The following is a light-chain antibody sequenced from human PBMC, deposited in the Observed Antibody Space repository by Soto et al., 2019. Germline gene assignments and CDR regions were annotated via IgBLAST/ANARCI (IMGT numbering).Light chain of an antibody. CDR1: QSVTSF. CDR2: DVS. Sequence: EIVLTQSPVTLSLSPGEIATLSCRASQSVTSFLAWYQQKPGQAPRLLIYDVSQRATGIPARFSGSGSGTDYTLTISSLEPEAFAVFYFQQRSNWPLTFGGGTKVEIK. CDR3: QQRSNWPLT. V-gene: IGKV3-11*01. J-gene: IGKJ4*01.